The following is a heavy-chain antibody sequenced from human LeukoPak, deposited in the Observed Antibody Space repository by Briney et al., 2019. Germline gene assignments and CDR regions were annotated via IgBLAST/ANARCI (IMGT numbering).Heavy chain of an antibody. V-gene: IGHV4-39*01. J-gene: IGHJ4*02. CDR1: GGSISSSSYY. CDR2: IYYSGDT. Sequence: PSETLSLTCTVSGGSISSSSYYWGWIRQPPGQGLEWIGSIYYSGDTYYNPSLRSRVTISVDTSKNQFSLKLSSVTAADTAVYYCARSLKQWMAQYYFDYWGQGTLVTVSS. CDR3: ARSLKQWMAQYYFDY. D-gene: IGHD6-19*01.